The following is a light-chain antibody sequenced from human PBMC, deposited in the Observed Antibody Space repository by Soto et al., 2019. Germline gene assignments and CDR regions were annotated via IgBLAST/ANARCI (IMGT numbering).Light chain of an antibody. CDR1: QSVSSN. J-gene: IGKJ1*01. CDR3: QQYNNWPPWT. V-gene: IGKV3-15*01. Sequence: EIVMTQSPATLSVSPGERATLSCRASQSVSSNLAWYQQKPCQAPRLLIYGASTRATGIPARFSGSGSGTEFTLTISSLQSEDFAVYYGQQYNNWPPWTFGQGTKVEIK. CDR2: GAS.